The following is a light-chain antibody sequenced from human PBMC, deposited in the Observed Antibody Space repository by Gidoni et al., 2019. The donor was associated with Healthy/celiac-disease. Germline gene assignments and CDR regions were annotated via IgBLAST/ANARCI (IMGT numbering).Light chain of an antibody. CDR3: CAYAGSYTL. CDR2: DVS. J-gene: IGLJ3*02. Sequence: QSALTQPRSVSGAPGQSVTISCPGTSSHGSGYNYVSWYQQQPAHDPKLMIYDVSKPPSGVPFRCSGSKSGNTASLTISGLQAEDDAYYSCCAYAGSYTLFGGGTKLTVL. CDR1: SSHGSGYNY. V-gene: IGLV2-11*01.